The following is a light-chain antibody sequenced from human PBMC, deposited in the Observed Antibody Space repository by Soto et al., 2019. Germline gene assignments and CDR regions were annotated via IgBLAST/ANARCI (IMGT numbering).Light chain of an antibody. CDR1: QSLSNN. Sequence: IMSVSPGERATLSCRASQSLSNNLAWYQQRPGQAPRLLMYAAYTRATGIPARFSGSGSGTEFTLTISSLQSEDSAVYYCQQYNDWPRTFGQGTKVEIK. CDR2: AAY. J-gene: IGKJ1*01. CDR3: QQYNDWPRT. V-gene: IGKV3-15*01.